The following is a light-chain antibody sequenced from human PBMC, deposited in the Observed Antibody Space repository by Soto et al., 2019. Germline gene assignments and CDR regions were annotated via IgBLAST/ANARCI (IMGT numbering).Light chain of an antibody. Sequence: FLTQSPGTLSLSPGESAPLSLRGSESVSGRQFAWYQQTAGKAPRLLIDGASNRATGIPDRCSGSGSGTELTLTISRLEPEDFAVYYCKQYGSSGTCGQGTKVDI. CDR3: KQYGSSGT. J-gene: IGKJ1*01. V-gene: IGKV3-20*01. CDR2: GAS. CDR1: ESVSGRQ.